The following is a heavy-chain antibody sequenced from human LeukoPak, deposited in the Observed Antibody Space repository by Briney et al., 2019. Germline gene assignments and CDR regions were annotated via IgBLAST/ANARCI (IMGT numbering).Heavy chain of an antibody. D-gene: IGHD1-26*01. CDR3: AKDSGSDYHPFFDY. J-gene: IGHJ4*02. Sequence: GGSLRLSCAAPGFTLDDYAMDSVRQAPGKGLGWVSLISGDGGRTCYANSVKCRFTISRDNSITSRYLQMNSLRTEDTALYNCAKDSGSDYHPFFDYWGQGTLVTVSS. CDR1: GFTLDDYA. V-gene: IGHV3-43*02. CDR2: ISGDGGRT.